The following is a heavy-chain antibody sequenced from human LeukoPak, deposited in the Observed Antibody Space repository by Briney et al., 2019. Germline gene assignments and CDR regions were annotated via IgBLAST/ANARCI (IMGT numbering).Heavy chain of an antibody. J-gene: IGHJ4*02. CDR1: GGSISSGGYY. D-gene: IGHD7-27*01. Sequence: SETLSLTCTVSGGSISSGGYYWSWIRQHPGKGLEWIGYIYYSGSTYYNPSLKSRVTISVDTSKNQFSLKLSSVTAADTAVYYCARHGGLGIHLDYWGQGTLVTVSS. V-gene: IGHV4-31*03. CDR2: IYYSGST. CDR3: ARHGGLGIHLDY.